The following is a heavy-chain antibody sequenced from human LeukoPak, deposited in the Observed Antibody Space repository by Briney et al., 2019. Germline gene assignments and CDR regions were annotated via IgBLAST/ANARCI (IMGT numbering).Heavy chain of an antibody. J-gene: IGHJ4*02. D-gene: IGHD4-17*01. V-gene: IGHV3-23*01. CDR3: ANAYGDYAY. Sequence: GGSLRLSCAASGFTFSTYTMSWVRQAPGKGLEWVSTISASGANTYYADSVKGRSTISRDNSKNTLYLQMNSLRAEDTAIYYCANAYGDYAYWGQGTLVTVSS. CDR2: ISASGANT. CDR1: GFTFSTYT.